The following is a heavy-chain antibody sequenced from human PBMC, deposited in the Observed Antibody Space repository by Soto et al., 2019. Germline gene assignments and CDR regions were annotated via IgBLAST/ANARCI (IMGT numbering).Heavy chain of an antibody. CDR2: VYYSGIT. J-gene: IGHJ4*02. D-gene: IGHD5-18*01. V-gene: IGHV4-59*01. CDR1: GGNISNYY. CDR3: ARKPRGYSYGYDY. Sequence: SETLPLTYTVSGGNISNYYWSWIRQPPGKGLEWIGYVYYSGITNYNPSLKSRVTISVDTSKNLFSLRLRSVTAADTAVYYCARKPRGYSYGYDYWGRGILVTVSS.